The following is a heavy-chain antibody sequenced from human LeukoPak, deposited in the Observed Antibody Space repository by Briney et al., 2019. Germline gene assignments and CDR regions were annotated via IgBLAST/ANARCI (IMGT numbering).Heavy chain of an antibody. J-gene: IGHJ4*02. D-gene: IGHD2-2*01. CDR2: ISGSGDST. V-gene: IGHV3-23*01. Sequence: PGGSLRLSCAASGFAFSSYAMSWVRQAPGKGLEWVSAISGSGDSTYYADSVKGRFTISRDNSKNTLYLQMNSLRAEDTAVYYCANFGCSSISCLDYWGQGTLVTVSS. CDR3: ANFGCSSISCLDY. CDR1: GFAFSSYA.